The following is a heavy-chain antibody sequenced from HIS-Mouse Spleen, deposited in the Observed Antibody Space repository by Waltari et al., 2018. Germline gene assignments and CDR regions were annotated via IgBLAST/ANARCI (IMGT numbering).Heavy chain of an antibody. CDR2: SYYSGSS. D-gene: IGHD6-13*01. V-gene: IGHV4-39*07. CDR3: AREIPYSSSWYDWYFDL. J-gene: IGHJ2*01. Sequence: QLQLQESGPGLVKPSETLSLTCTVPGGSISSSSYYWGWSRQPPGKGLEGIGRSYYSGSSYSNPSLKSRVTISVDTSKNQFSLKLSSVTAAATAVYYCAREIPYSSSWYDWYFDLWGRGTLVTVSS. CDR1: GGSISSSSYY.